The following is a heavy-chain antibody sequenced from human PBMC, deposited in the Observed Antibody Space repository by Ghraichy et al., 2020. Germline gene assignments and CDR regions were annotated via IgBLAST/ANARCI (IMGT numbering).Heavy chain of an antibody. V-gene: IGHV4-39*01. Sequence: SETQSLTCTVSGGSISSSSYYWGWIRQPPGKGLEWIGSIYYSGSTYYNPSLKSRVTISVDTSKNQFSLKLSSVTAADTAVYYCARRRQQRWKAHHYYFDSWGQGTLVTVSS. CDR2: IYYSGST. CDR1: GGSISSSSYY. D-gene: IGHD6-13*01. J-gene: IGHJ4*02. CDR3: ARRRQQRWKAHHYYFDS.